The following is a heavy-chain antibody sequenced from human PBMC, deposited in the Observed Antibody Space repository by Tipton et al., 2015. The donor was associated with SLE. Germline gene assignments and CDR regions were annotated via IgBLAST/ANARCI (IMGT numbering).Heavy chain of an antibody. CDR2: IYHSGST. J-gene: IGHJ1*01. Sequence: TLSLTCAVSGYSISSGYYWGWIRQPPGKGLEWIGSIYHSGSTYYNPSLKSRVTISVDTSKNQFSLKLSSVTAADTAVYYCARDPGGVTAEYFQHWGQGTLVTVSS. CDR1: GYSISSGYY. CDR3: ARDPGGVTAEYFQH. V-gene: IGHV4-38-2*02. D-gene: IGHD3-10*01.